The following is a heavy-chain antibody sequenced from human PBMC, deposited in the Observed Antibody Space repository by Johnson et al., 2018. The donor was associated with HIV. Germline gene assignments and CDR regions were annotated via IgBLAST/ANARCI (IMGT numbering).Heavy chain of an antibody. J-gene: IGHJ3*02. Sequence: QVLLVESGGGVVQPGRSLRLSCAASGFTFSSYGMHWVRQAPGKGLEWVAVISFDGSNKYYADSVKGRFTISRDNSKNTLYLQMNSLRAEDTAVYYCARDGGYCSSTSCFRHWASDFDIWGQGTMVTVSS. CDR3: ARDGGYCSSTSCFRHWASDFDI. D-gene: IGHD2-2*01. CDR1: GFTFSSYG. V-gene: IGHV3-30*03. CDR2: ISFDGSNK.